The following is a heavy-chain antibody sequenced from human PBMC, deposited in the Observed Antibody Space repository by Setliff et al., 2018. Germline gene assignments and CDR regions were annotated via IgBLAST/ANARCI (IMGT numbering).Heavy chain of an antibody. CDR3: ARENTAKNFWGEESDY. V-gene: IGHV1-46*01. D-gene: IGHD3-3*01. CDR1: GYTFTTYY. CDR2: INPGDGST. Sequence: GASVKVSCKASGYTFTTYYMHWVRQAPGQGLEWMGVINPGDGSTTYAQKFQGRVKMTRDTSTNTVYMQLNSLRFEGRAVYYCARENTAKNFWGEESDYWGQGTLVTVSS. J-gene: IGHJ4*02.